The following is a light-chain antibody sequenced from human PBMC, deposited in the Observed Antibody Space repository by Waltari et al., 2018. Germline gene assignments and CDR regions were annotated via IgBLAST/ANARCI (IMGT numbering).Light chain of an antibody. CDR2: SAS. J-gene: IGKJ4*01. CDR3: QQSFTTPLT. Sequence: DIQMTQSPSSLSASVGDRVTITCRASQSISVYVNWYQQKAGEAPSLLISSASTLEGGVSSRISGRGSGTDFTLTINNLQPEDFATYFCQQSFTTPLTFGGGTKVEIK. CDR1: QSISVY. V-gene: IGKV1-39*01.